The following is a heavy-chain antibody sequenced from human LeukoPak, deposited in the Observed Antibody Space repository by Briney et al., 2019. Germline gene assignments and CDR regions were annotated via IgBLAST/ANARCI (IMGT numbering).Heavy chain of an antibody. CDR2: INHSGST. J-gene: IGHJ4*02. CDR3: ARGKTYYYGSGSYGPPFDY. CDR1: GGSFSGYY. V-gene: IGHV4-34*01. D-gene: IGHD3-10*01. Sequence: SETLSLTCAVYGGSFSGYYWSWIRQPPGKGLEWIGEINHSGSTNYNPSLKSRVAISVDTSKNQFSLKLSSVTAADTAVYYCARGKTYYYGSGSYGPPFDYWGQGTLVTVSS.